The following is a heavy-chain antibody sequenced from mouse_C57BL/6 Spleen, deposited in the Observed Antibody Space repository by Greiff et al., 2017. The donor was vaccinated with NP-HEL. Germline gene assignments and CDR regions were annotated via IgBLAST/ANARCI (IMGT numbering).Heavy chain of an antibody. Sequence: VQLKQSGAELVKPGASVKLSCTASGFNIKDYYMHWVKQRTEQGLEWIGRIDPEDGETKYDPKFQGKATITADTSSNTAYLQLSSLTSEDTAVYYCARGDGYYGFAYWGQGTLVTVSA. CDR1: GFNIKDYY. J-gene: IGHJ3*01. CDR3: ARGDGYYGFAY. V-gene: IGHV14-2*01. CDR2: IDPEDGET. D-gene: IGHD2-3*01.